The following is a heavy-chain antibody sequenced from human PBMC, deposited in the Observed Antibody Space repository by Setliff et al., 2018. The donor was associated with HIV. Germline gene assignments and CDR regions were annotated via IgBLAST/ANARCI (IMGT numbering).Heavy chain of an antibody. Sequence: TLSLTCTVSGGSISRSSYYWAWIRQPPGKGLEWIGNIFYSGHTFYNPSLRSRVTISVDTSKNQFSLKLSSVTAADTAVYYCARGVAAAGLWGQGTLVTVSS. CDR1: GGSISRSSYY. CDR3: ARGVAAAGL. CDR2: IFYSGHT. D-gene: IGHD6-13*01. V-gene: IGHV4-39*07. J-gene: IGHJ4*02.